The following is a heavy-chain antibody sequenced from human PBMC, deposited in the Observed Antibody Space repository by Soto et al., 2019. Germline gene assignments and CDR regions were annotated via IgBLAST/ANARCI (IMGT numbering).Heavy chain of an antibody. D-gene: IGHD2-2*01. CDR3: AREPPKNASSFYGLDV. CDR2: VIHTGNT. Sequence: SETLSLTCAVYGGSFSGDYWSWIRQPPGKGLEWMGEVIHTGNTNYNPSLKSRLTISVDTSKNQFSLRLRSVTAADTAVYYCAREPPKNASSFYGLDVWGQGTTVT. J-gene: IGHJ6*02. V-gene: IGHV4-34*12. CDR1: GGSFSGDY.